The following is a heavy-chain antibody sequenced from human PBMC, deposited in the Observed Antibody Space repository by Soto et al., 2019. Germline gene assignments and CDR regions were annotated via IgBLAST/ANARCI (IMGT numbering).Heavy chain of an antibody. V-gene: IGHV1-8*01. D-gene: IGHD4-17*01. J-gene: IGHJ4*02. Sequence: QVQLVQSGAEVKKPGASVKVSCKASGYTFTSYDINWVRQATGQGLEWMGWMNPNSGNTGYAQKFQGRXTXTXHTSISTAYMELSSLRSEDTAVYYGARTLYGDNVDYWGQGTLVTVSS. CDR2: MNPNSGNT. CDR1: GYTFTSYD. CDR3: ARTLYGDNVDY.